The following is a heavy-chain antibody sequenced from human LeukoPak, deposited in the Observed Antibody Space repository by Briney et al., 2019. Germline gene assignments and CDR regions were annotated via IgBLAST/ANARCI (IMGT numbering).Heavy chain of an antibody. CDR2: IKQDGSEK. CDR3: ARVKVEGYCSTTRCYRRPFDY. Sequence: PGGSLRLSCAASGFTFSSYWISWVRQAPGKGLEWVANIKQDGSEKYYVDSVKGRFTISRDNAKNSLYLQMNSLRAEDTAVYYCARVKVEGYCSTTRCYRRPFDYWGQGTLVTVSS. D-gene: IGHD2-2*01. CDR1: GFTFSSYW. J-gene: IGHJ4*02. V-gene: IGHV3-7*01.